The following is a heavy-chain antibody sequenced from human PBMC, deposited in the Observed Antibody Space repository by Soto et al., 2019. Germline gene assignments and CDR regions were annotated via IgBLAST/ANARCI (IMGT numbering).Heavy chain of an antibody. CDR3: ARGPVADDAFDI. CDR1: GGSVCSNRSA. Sequence: SPTLSRTCEICGGSVCSNRSAWNWIRQSPSRGLEWLGRTYYRSKWYNDYAVSVKSRITINPDTSKNQFSLQLNSVTPEDTAVYYCARGPVADDAFDIWGQGTMVTVSS. V-gene: IGHV6-1*01. D-gene: IGHD6-19*01. J-gene: IGHJ3*02. CDR2: TYYRSKWYN.